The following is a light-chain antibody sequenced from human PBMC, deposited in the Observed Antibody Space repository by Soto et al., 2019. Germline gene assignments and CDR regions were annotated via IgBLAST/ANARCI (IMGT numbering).Light chain of an antibody. CDR2: AAS. Sequence: DIQMTQSPSSLSASVGDRVTITCRASQSISSYLNWYQQKPGKAPKLLIHAASSLQSGVPSRFSGSGSGTDFTLTISSLQPEDFATYYCQQSYSTTRTFGQGTKVEIK. CDR3: QQSYSTTRT. V-gene: IGKV1-39*01. J-gene: IGKJ1*01. CDR1: QSISSY.